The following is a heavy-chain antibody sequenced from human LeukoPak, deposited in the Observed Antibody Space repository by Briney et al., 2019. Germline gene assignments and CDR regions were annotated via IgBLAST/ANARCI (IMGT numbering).Heavy chain of an antibody. Sequence: GGSLRLSCAASGFTFSSYAMHWVRQAPGKGLEWVAVISYDGSNKYYADSVKGRFTISRDNSKNTLCLQMNSLRAEDTAVYYCAAGSTAMVGFDYWGQGTLVTVSS. V-gene: IGHV3-30*04. CDR2: ISYDGSNK. CDR3: AAGSTAMVGFDY. J-gene: IGHJ4*02. CDR1: GFTFSSYA. D-gene: IGHD5-18*01.